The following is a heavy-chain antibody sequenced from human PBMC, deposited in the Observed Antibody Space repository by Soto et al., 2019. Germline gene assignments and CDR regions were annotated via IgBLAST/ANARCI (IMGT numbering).Heavy chain of an antibody. V-gene: IGHV3-66*01. CDR2: INSGGDT. J-gene: IGHJ6*02. CDR3: ARDRIPTGMDV. CDR1: AFSFSSYT. Sequence: GGSLRLSCAASAFSFSSYTMSWVRQAPGKGLEWVTAINSGGDTTYADSVKGRFTISRDNSKNTLYLQMNSLRAEDTAVYYCARDRIPTGMDVWGQGTTVTVSS.